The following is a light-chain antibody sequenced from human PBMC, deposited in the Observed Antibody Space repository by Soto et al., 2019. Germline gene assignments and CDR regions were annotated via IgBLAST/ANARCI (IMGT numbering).Light chain of an antibody. J-gene: IGKJ1*01. Sequence: DIQMTQSPSTLFGSVGDRVTITCRASHSIRSWLAWYLHKPGKAPKLLIYNASTLKSGVPSRFSGSGSGTEFTLTISSLQPDDFATYYFQHYISYSEAFGQGTKVDIK. CDR2: NAS. CDR3: QHYISYSEA. V-gene: IGKV1-5*03. CDR1: HSIRSW.